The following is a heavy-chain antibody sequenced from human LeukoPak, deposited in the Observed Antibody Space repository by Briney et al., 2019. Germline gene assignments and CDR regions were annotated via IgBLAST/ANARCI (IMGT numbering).Heavy chain of an antibody. CDR1: GFTFSSYW. CDR3: AKKGSGFDAFDI. J-gene: IGHJ3*02. Sequence: GGSLRLSCAASGFTFSSYWMGWVRQAPGKGLEWVANIKQDGSEKYYVDSVKGRFTISRDNAKNSLYLQMNSLRAEDTAVYYCAKKGSGFDAFDIWGQGTMVTVSS. CDR2: IKQDGSEK. V-gene: IGHV3-7*03. D-gene: IGHD3-3*01.